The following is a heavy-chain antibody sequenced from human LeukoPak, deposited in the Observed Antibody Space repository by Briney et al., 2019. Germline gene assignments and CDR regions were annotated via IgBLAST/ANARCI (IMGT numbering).Heavy chain of an antibody. CDR1: GFTFSDYS. V-gene: IGHV3-21*01. CDR3: ARDLTTVIAHVLYFDS. J-gene: IGHJ4*02. Sequence: GGSLRLSCVASGFTFSDYSMDWFRQSPGKGLEWVASISSTTTYIFYADSVKGRFTISRDNAKNSLYLQMNSLRAEDTAVYYCARDLTTVIAHVLYFDSWGQGTLVTVSS. D-gene: IGHD4-11*01. CDR2: ISSTTTYI.